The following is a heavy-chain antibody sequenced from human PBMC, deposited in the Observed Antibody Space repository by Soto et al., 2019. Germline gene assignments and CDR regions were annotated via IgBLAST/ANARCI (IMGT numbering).Heavy chain of an antibody. V-gene: IGHV5-51*01. Sequence: PGESLKISCKASGYRFSTYWIGWVRQRPGKGPEWMAIIYPGDSDTRENPSFQGQVTISADKSSNTVHLQWRSLKASDTAIYYCARLGGIVDTGTWIKWGQGNPVTV. CDR3: ARLGGIVDTGTWIK. D-gene: IGHD1-26*01. CDR2: IYPGDSDT. CDR1: GYRFSTYW. J-gene: IGHJ4*02.